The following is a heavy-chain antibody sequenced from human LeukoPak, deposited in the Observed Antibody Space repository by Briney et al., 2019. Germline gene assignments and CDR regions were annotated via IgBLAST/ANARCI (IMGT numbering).Heavy chain of an antibody. J-gene: IGHJ6*03. V-gene: IGHV4-59*08. D-gene: IGHD6-19*01. CDR3: ARRARSSGWYYYYYMDV. CDR2: IYYSGST. CDR1: GGSISSYY. Sequence: KPSETLSLTCTVSGGSISSYYWSWIRQPPGKGLEWIGYIYYSGSTNYNPSLKSRVTISVDTSKNQFSLKLGSVTAADTAVYYCARRARSSGWYYYYYMDVWGKGTTVTVSS.